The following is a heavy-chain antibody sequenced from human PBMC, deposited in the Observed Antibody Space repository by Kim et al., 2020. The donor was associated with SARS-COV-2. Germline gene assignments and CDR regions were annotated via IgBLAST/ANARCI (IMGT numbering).Heavy chain of an antibody. J-gene: IGHJ3*02. D-gene: IGHD5-18*01. CDR3: ARQLRGYSYGLSPFDI. Sequence: VNGRFTISRDNSKNTLYLQMNDLRAEDTAVYYCARQLRGYSYGLSPFDIWGQGTMVTVSS. V-gene: IGHV3-30*07.